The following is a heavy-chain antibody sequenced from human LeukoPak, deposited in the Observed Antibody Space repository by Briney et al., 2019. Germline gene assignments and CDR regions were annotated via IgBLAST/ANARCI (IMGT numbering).Heavy chain of an antibody. CDR2: IYYSGST. J-gene: IGHJ5*02. V-gene: IGHV4-59*01. D-gene: IGHD1-26*01. CDR1: GGSISSYY. Sequence: SETLSPTCTVSGGSISSYYWSWIRQPPGKGLEWIGYIYYSGSTNYNPSLKSRVTISVDTSKNQFSLKLSSVTAADTAVYYCARVEPLYSGSWGPLAGFDPWGQGTLVTVSS. CDR3: ARVEPLYSGSWGPLAGFDP.